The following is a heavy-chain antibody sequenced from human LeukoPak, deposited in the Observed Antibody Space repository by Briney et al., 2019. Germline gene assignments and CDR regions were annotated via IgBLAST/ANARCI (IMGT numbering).Heavy chain of an antibody. CDR3: ARFVARFSGHISH. Sequence: GGSLRLSCAASGFTFSDYYMSWIRQAPGKGLEWVSYISSSGSTIYYADSVKGRFTISRDNAKNSLYLQMNSLRAEHTAVYYCARFVARFSGHISHWGQGTLVTVSS. CDR1: GFTFSDYY. CDR2: ISSSGSTI. D-gene: IGHD2-21*01. V-gene: IGHV3-11*01. J-gene: IGHJ4*02.